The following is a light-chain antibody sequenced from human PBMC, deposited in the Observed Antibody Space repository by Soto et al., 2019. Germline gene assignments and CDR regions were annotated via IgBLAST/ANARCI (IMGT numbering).Light chain of an antibody. CDR2: STS. CDR3: VLYMGSGIWG. CDR1: SGSVSTRYY. J-gene: IGLJ3*02. V-gene: IGLV8-61*01. Sequence: QAVVTQEPSFSVSPGGTVTLTCGVISGSVSTRYYPSWYQQTPGQAPRTLIYSTSTRSSGVPDRFSGSIVGNKAALTISGAQADDESDYYWVLYMGSGIWGFGGGTKLTVL.